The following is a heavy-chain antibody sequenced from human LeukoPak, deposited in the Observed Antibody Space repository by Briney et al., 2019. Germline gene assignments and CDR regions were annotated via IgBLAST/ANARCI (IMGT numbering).Heavy chain of an antibody. CDR3: AKSKDYGSGSYWVSAFDI. Sequence: GGSLRLSCTTSGFTFGDYTMSWVRQAPGKGLEWVSAISGSGGSTYYADSVKGRFTISRDNSKNTLYLQMNSLRAEDTAVYYCAKSKDYGSGSYWVSAFDIWGQGTMVTVSS. D-gene: IGHD3-10*01. CDR2: ISGSGGST. CDR1: GFTFGDYT. V-gene: IGHV3-23*01. J-gene: IGHJ3*02.